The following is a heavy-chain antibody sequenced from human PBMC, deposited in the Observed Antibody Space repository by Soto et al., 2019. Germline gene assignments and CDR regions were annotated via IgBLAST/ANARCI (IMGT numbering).Heavy chain of an antibody. CDR2: IKQDGSEK. V-gene: IGHV3-7*05. CDR3: AKTLRLGEFVDY. Sequence: GGSLRLSCAASGFTFSSYWMSWVRQAPGKGLEWVANIKQDGSEKYYVDSVKDRFTISRDNAKNSLYLQMNSLRAEDTAVYYCAKTLRLGEFVDYWGQGTLVTVSS. CDR1: GFTFSSYW. J-gene: IGHJ4*02. D-gene: IGHD3-16*01.